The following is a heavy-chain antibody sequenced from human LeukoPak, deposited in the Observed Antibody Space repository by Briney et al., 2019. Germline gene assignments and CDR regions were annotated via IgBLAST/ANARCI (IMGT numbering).Heavy chain of an antibody. CDR3: ARDLVEDFWSGYPDY. V-gene: IGHV1-69*04. CDR1: GGTFSSYA. J-gene: IGHJ4*02. D-gene: IGHD3-3*01. CDR2: IIPILGIA. Sequence: SVKVSCKASGGTFSSYAISWVRQAPGQGLEWMGRIIPILGIANYAQKFQGRVTITADKSTSTAYMELSSLRSEDTAVYYCARDLVEDFWSGYPDYWGQGTLVTVSP.